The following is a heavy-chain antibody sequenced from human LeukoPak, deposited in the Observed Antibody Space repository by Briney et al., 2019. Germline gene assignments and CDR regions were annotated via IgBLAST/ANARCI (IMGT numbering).Heavy chain of an antibody. J-gene: IGHJ4*02. CDR1: GGSISSYY. CDR2: IYYSGST. D-gene: IGHD5-18*01. V-gene: IGHV4-59*01. CDR3: AREKRGYLYYFDY. Sequence: PSETLSLTCTVSGGSISSYYWSWIRQPPGKGLEWIGYIYYSGSTNYNPSLKSRVTISVDTSKNQFSLKLSSVTAADTAVYYCAREKRGYLYYFDYWGQGTLVTVSS.